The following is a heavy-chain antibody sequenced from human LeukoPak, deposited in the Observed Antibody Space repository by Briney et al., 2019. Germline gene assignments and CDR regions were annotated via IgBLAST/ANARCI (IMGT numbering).Heavy chain of an antibody. J-gene: IGHJ4*02. Sequence: PSETLSLTCTVSGGSISSSSYYWSWIRQPPGKGLEWIGYFHYSGSTNYNPSLKSRVTISVDTSKNLFSLKLSSVTAADTAVYYCARAFYGGNIDYWGQGTLVTVSS. CDR2: FHYSGST. CDR3: ARAFYGGNIDY. D-gene: IGHD4-23*01. CDR1: GGSISSSSYY. V-gene: IGHV4-61*01.